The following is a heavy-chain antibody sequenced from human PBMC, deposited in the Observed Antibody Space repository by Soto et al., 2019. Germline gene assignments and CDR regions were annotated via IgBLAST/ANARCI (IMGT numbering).Heavy chain of an antibody. D-gene: IGHD2-21*02. CDR1: GFTFSHYA. CDR2: ISFEGSNQ. J-gene: IGHJ4*02. V-gene: IGHV3-30-3*01. Sequence: QVQLVESGGGVVHPGRSLRLSCAASGFTFSHYALHWVRQAPGKGLEWVALISFEGSNQFYADSVKGRFTISRDNSKNTLYLQMNSLRADDTAVYYCAKAEGTVVVTSINYWGQGTLVTVSS. CDR3: AKAEGTVVVTSINY.